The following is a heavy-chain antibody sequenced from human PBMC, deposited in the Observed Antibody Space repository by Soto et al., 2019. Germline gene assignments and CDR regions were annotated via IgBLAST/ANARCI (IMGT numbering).Heavy chain of an antibody. Sequence: QVHLVQSGAEVKNPGASVKVSCKTSGYTFTDYYIHWVRQAPGQGLEWMGWVNSYTGGTNYAHKFQGWTTTTRDTSSKTVYIELSRLTADATAVYYCARGGSAGHPTSWFDPWGQGSLVTVSS. CDR1: GYTFTDYY. V-gene: IGHV1-2*04. D-gene: IGHD3-10*01. J-gene: IGHJ5*02. CDR3: ARGGSAGHPTSWFDP. CDR2: VNSYTGGT.